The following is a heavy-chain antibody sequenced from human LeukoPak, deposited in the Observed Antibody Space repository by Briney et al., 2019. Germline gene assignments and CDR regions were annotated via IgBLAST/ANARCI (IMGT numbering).Heavy chain of an antibody. CDR3: AREEETVKAFGP. D-gene: IGHD4-17*01. V-gene: IGHV3-53*01. CDR2: IYAGGST. Sequence: GGSLRLSCAASGFTVSSGYMNWVRQAPGKGLEWVSIIYAGGSTYYAGSMEGRFTISRDNSKNTLYLQMNSLRAEDTAVYYCAREEETVKAFGPWGQGTLVTVSS. J-gene: IGHJ5*02. CDR1: GFTVSSGY.